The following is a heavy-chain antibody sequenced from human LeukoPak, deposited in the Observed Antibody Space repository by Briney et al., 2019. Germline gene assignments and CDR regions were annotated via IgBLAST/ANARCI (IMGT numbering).Heavy chain of an antibody. J-gene: IGHJ4*02. D-gene: IGHD3-10*01. CDR3: ARALTRFGDLPPDLPPYYYDY. CDR2: VYNSEST. Sequence: SETLSLTCTVSGASVSSGSYYWTWIRQPPGKGLEWIGYVYNSESTTYNSSLKSRVTISVDTSKNQFSLNLSSMTAADTAVYYCARALTRFGDLPPDLPPYYYDYWGQGTLVTVSP. CDR1: GASVSSGSYY. V-gene: IGHV4-61*01.